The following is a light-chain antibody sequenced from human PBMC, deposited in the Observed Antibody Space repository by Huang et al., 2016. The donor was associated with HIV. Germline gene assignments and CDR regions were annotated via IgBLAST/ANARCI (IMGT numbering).Light chain of an antibody. V-gene: IGKV3-20*01. Sequence: EIVLTQSPGTLSLSPGERATLSCRASQNVSSSDLAWYQQKPGQAPRLLIYGASSRATGIPERFSGSGSGTDFTLTISRLEPEDFAVYYCQQYGSSPYTFGQGTKLEIK. CDR3: QQYGSSPYT. J-gene: IGKJ2*01. CDR2: GAS. CDR1: QNVSSSD.